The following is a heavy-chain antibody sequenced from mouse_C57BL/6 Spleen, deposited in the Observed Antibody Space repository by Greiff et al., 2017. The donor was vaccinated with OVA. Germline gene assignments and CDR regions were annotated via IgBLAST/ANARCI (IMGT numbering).Heavy chain of an antibody. CDR3: ARQPGPMDY. CDR2: ISGGGGNT. Sequence: EVQLVESGGGLVKPGGSLKLSCAASGFTFSSYTMSWVRQTPEKRLEWVATISGGGGNTYYPDSVKGRFTISRDNAKNTLYLQMSSLRSEDTALYYCARQPGPMDYWGQGTSVTVSS. V-gene: IGHV5-9*01. CDR1: GFTFSSYT. J-gene: IGHJ4*01.